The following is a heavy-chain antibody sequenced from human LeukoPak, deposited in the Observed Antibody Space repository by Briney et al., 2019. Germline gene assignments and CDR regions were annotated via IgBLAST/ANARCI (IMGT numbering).Heavy chain of an antibody. V-gene: IGHV3-23*01. CDR3: AKGYSSSWYFTYFDY. D-gene: IGHD6-13*01. Sequence: PGGSLRLSCAASGFTFSSYAMSWVRQAPGKGLEWVSAISGSGGSTYYADSVKGRFTISRDNSKNTLYLQMNSLRAEDTAVYYCAKGYSSSWYFTYFDYWGQGILVTVSS. CDR2: ISGSGGST. J-gene: IGHJ4*02. CDR1: GFTFSSYA.